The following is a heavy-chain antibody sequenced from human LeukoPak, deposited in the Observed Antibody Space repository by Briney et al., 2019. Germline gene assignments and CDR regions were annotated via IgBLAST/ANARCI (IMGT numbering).Heavy chain of an antibody. Sequence: GGSLRLSCAASGFTFSSYDMHWVRQATGKGLEWVSAIGTAGDTYYPGSVKGRFTISRENAKNSLYLQMNSLRAGDTAVYYCARGSSGYDSGRFYYYGMDVWGQGTTVTVSS. CDR2: IGTAGDT. CDR3: ARGSSGYDSGRFYYYGMDV. V-gene: IGHV3-13*01. J-gene: IGHJ6*02. D-gene: IGHD5-12*01. CDR1: GFTFSSYD.